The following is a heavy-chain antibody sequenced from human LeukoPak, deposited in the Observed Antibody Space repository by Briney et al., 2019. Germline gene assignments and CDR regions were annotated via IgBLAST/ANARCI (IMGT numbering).Heavy chain of an antibody. Sequence: SQTLSLTCAVSGGSISSGGYSWSWLRQPPGKGLEWIGYIYHSGSTYYNPSLKTRVTISVDRSKNQFSLKLSSVTAADTAVYYCARGYSTSGYYYYGMDVWGQGTTVTVSS. CDR3: ARGYSTSGYYYYGMDV. V-gene: IGHV4-30-2*01. CDR1: GGSISSGGYS. J-gene: IGHJ6*02. CDR2: IYHSGST. D-gene: IGHD2-2*01.